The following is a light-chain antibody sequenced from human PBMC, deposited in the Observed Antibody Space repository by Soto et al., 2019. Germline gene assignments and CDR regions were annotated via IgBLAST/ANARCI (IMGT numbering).Light chain of an antibody. CDR3: QTWGTGIRV. Sequence: VLTQSPSASASLGASVKLTCTLSSGHSSYAIAWHQQQPEKGPRFLMKLNSDGSHINGDGIPDRFSGSSSGAERYLTISSLQSEDEADYYCQTWGTGIRVFGGGTKLTVL. J-gene: IGLJ2*01. CDR2: LNSDGSH. CDR1: SGHSSYA. V-gene: IGLV4-69*01.